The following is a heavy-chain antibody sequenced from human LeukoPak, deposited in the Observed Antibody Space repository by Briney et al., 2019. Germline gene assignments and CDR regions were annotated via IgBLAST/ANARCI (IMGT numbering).Heavy chain of an antibody. J-gene: IGHJ4*02. V-gene: IGHV3-53*01. CDR1: GFTVSSNY. CDR2: IYFGGTT. CDR3: VRGYGVYVY. D-gene: IGHD4-17*01. Sequence: PGGSLRLSCAASGFTVSSNYMTWVRQAPGQGLEWVSVIYFGGTTYYADSVKGRFTISRDNSKNTVYLQMNSLRVEDTAVYYCVRGYGVYVYWGQGTLVTVSS.